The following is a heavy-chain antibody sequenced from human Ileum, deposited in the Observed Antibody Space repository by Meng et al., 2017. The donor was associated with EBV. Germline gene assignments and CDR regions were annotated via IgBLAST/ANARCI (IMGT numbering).Heavy chain of an antibody. J-gene: IGHJ4*02. D-gene: IGHD3-3*01. Sequence: LHLHESGPGLVKPSETLSLTCAVSGDSISSSNHWWGWIRQPPGKGLEWVGTIYYSGSTFYNPSLKSRVTISLDTSKNQFSLKVSSVTAADTAVYYCARRYYGVPFDNWGQGTLVTVSS. V-gene: IGHV4-39*01. CDR2: IYYSGST. CDR1: GDSISSSNHW. CDR3: ARRYYGVPFDN.